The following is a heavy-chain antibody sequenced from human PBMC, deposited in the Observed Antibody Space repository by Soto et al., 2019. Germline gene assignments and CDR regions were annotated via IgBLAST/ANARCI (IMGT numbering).Heavy chain of an antibody. J-gene: IGHJ4*02. CDR2: ISAYNGNT. Sequence: QVQLVQSGAEVKKPGASVKVSCKASGYTFTSYGISWVRQAPGQGREWMGWISAYNGNTNNAHKLQGRVTMTTDTSTSTAYMELRSLRSDDTAVYYCARGKYVILTGYYPFDYWGQGTLVTVSS. V-gene: IGHV1-18*01. D-gene: IGHD3-9*01. CDR1: GYTFTSYG. CDR3: ARGKYVILTGYYPFDY.